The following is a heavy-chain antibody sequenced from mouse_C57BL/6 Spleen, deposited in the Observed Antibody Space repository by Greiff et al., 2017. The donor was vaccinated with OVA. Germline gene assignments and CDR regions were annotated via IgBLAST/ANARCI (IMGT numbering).Heavy chain of an antibody. Sequence: QVLLKESGPELVKPGASVKISCKASGYAFSSSWMNWVKQRPGKGLEWIGRIYPGDGDTNYNGKLKGKATLTADKSSSTAYMQLSSLTSEDSAVYFCARRYDYDGAWFAYWGQGTLVTVSA. J-gene: IGHJ3*01. CDR1: GYAFSSSW. CDR3: ARRYDYDGAWFAY. V-gene: IGHV1-82*01. D-gene: IGHD2-4*01. CDR2: IYPGDGDT.